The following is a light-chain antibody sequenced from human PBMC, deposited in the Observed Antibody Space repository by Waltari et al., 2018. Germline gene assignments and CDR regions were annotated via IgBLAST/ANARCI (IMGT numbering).Light chain of an antibody. V-gene: IGLV1-44*01. Sequence: QSVLTQPPSVSGTPGQRVTISCSGSSSNIGTNTVNWYQALPGTAPKRLIHGNDQRPSGVPDRFAGSKSGTSGSLAISGLQPEDETDYYCAAWDESLKGWVFGGGTRLTVL. CDR3: AAWDESLKGWV. CDR2: GND. J-gene: IGLJ2*01. CDR1: SSNIGTNT.